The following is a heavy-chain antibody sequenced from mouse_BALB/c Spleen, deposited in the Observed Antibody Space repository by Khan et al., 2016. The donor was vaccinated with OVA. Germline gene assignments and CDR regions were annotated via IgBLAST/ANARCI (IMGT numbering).Heavy chain of an antibody. J-gene: IGHJ2*01. CDR3: ARNAYFGNYFDY. CDR2: VYPGDGRT. D-gene: IGHD2-10*01. CDR1: GYTFTNYW. V-gene: IGHV1S81*02. Sequence: QVQLQQPGAELVKPGASVKLSCKASGYTFTNYWVHWMKQRPGQGLEWIGEVYPGDGRTNYNEKFETKATLTVDKSSSTAFMQRNSLTSEDSAVYSCARNAYFGNYFDYWGQGTTLTVSS.